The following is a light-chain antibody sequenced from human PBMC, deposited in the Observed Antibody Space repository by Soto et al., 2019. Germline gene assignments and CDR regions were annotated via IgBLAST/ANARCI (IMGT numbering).Light chain of an antibody. Sequence: QSVLTQPASVSGSPGQSITISCTGTSSDVGGYNSVSWYRQDPGKAPKLMIYDVTNRPSGISDRFSGSKSGNSASLSISGLQPEDEARYFCGSYTSATTWVFGGGTKLTVL. J-gene: IGLJ3*02. CDR1: SSDVGGYNS. V-gene: IGLV2-14*01. CDR2: DVT. CDR3: GSYTSATTWV.